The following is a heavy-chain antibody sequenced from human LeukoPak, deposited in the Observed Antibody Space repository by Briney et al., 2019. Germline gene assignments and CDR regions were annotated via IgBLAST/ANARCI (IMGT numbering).Heavy chain of an antibody. Sequence: PSETLSLTCTVSGYSISSGYYWGWIRQPPGKGLEWIGSIYYSGSTYYNPSLKSRVTISVDTSKNQFSLKLSSVTAADTAVYYCARAVGAPLIWGQGTLVTVSS. V-gene: IGHV4-38-2*02. J-gene: IGHJ4*02. CDR1: GYSISSGYY. CDR2: IYYSGST. D-gene: IGHD1-26*01. CDR3: ARAVGAPLI.